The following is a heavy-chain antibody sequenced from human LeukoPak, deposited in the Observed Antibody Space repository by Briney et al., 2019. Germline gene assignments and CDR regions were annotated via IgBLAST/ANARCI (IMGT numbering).Heavy chain of an antibody. CDR3: ARVTSSGYYYVSNYFDY. V-gene: IGHV4-59*01. J-gene: IGHJ4*02. Sequence: SETLSLTCTVSGGSISSYYWSWIRQPPGKGLEWIGYIYYSGSTNYNPSLKSRVTISVDTSKNQFSPKLSSVTAADTAVYYCARVTSSGYYYVSNYFDYWGQGTLVTVSS. CDR1: GGSISSYY. D-gene: IGHD3-22*01. CDR2: IYYSGST.